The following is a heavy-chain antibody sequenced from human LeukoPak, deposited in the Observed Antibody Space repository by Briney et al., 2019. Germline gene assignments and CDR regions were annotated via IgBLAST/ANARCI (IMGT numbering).Heavy chain of an antibody. D-gene: IGHD6-19*01. CDR1: GYTFTGYY. CDR3: AREAVAGNAATDY. J-gene: IGHJ4*02. Sequence: ASVKVSCKASGYTFTGYYMHWVRQAPGQGLEWMGWINPNSGGTNYAQKFQGRVTMTRDTSTSTAYMELSRLRSDDTAVYYCAREAVAGNAATDYWGQGTLVTVSS. V-gene: IGHV1-2*02. CDR2: INPNSGGT.